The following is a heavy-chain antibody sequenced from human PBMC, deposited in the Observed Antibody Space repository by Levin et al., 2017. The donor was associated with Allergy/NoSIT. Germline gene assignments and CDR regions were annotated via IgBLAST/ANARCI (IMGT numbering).Heavy chain of an antibody. CDR1: GASVSSGIYF. Sequence: SETLSLTCTVSGASVSSGIYFWSWIRQHPGKGLEWIGYISYSGSTYYNPSLKSRTTMSVDTSKNQFSLKLSSVTAADTAVYYCATRPPGDTWAPYFDYWGQGTLVTVSS. J-gene: IGHJ4*02. V-gene: IGHV4-31*03. CDR2: ISYSGST. CDR3: ATRPPGDTWAPYFDY.